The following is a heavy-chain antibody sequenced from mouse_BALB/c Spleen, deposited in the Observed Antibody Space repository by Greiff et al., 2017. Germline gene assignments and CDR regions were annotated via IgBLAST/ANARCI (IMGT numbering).Heavy chain of an antibody. V-gene: IGHV7-1*02. CDR2: SRNKANDYTT. D-gene: IGHD2-4*01. J-gene: IGHJ3*01. CDR1: GFTFSDFY. CDR3: AREYDYDVAWFAY. Sequence: EVKVVESGGGLVQPGGSLRLSCATSGFTFSDFYMEWVRQPPGKRLEWIAASRNKANDYTTEYSASVKGRFIVSRDTSQSILYLQMNALRAEDTAIYYCAREYDYDVAWFAYWGQGTLVTVSA.